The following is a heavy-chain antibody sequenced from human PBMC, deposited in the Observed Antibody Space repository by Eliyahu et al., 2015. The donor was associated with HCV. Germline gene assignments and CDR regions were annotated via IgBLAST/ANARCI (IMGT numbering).Heavy chain of an antibody. CDR2: ISGFXGNX. D-gene: IGHD7-27*01. CDR3: TRPAGDPNYYYYPIDV. CDR1: GYTFADYG. Sequence: QVHLVQSGAEVRKPGASVTVXCKTSGYTFADYGIGWVRQAPGQGLEWIGWISGFXGNXNYAQKFQGRVXLTADTSTTTAYMELTNLSSDDTAVYYCTRPAGDPNYYYYPIDVWGQGTTVTVSS. V-gene: IGHV1-18*04. J-gene: IGHJ6*02.